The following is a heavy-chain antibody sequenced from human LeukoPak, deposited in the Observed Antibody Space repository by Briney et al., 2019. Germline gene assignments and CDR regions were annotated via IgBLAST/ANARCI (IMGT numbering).Heavy chain of an antibody. J-gene: IGHJ2*01. D-gene: IGHD3-22*01. CDR2: ISYDGSNK. V-gene: IGHV3-30-3*01. CDR1: GFTLSSYA. CDR3: ARVSEDYYDSSGYYPYWYFDL. Sequence: GGSLRLSCAASGFTLSSYAMSWVRQAPGKGLEWVAVISYDGSNKYYADSVKGRFTISRDNSKNTLYLQMNSLRAEDTAVYYCARVSEDYYDSSGYYPYWYFDLWGRGTLVTVSS.